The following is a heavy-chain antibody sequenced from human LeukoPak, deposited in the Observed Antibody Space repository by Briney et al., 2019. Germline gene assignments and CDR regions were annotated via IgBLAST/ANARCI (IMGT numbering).Heavy chain of an antibody. CDR1: GGSISSSSYY. CDR2: IYYSGST. Sequence: SETLSLTCTVSGGSISSSSYYWGWIRQPPGEGLEWIGSIYYSGSTYYNPSLKSRVTISVDTSKNQFSLKLSSVTAADTAVYYCARRGCSSGRTYCYYFDYWGQGTLVTVSS. V-gene: IGHV4-39*01. J-gene: IGHJ4*02. D-gene: IGHD6-19*01. CDR3: ARRGCSSGRTYCYYFDY.